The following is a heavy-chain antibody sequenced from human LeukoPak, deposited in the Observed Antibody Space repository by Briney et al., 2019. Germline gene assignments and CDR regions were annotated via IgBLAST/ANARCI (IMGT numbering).Heavy chain of an antibody. CDR1: AYTFTSYG. CDR3: ARVYYFASSGYYFPPDY. J-gene: IGHJ4*02. V-gene: IGHV1-18*01. Sequence: ASVKVSCKASAYTFTSYGISWVRQAPGQGLEWMGWISTYNGNTDYAQKLQGRVTMTTDTSTSTVYMELRSLRSDDTAVYYCARVYYFASSGYYFPPDYWGQGTLVTVSS. D-gene: IGHD3-22*01. CDR2: ISTYNGNT.